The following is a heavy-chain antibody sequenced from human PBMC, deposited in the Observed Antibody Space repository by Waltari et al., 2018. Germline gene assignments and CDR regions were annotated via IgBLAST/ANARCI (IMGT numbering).Heavy chain of an antibody. J-gene: IGHJ6*04. CDR2: MDNGVGSGT. CDR1: GFIFSTYW. CDR3: ARDHYYSKDV. Sequence: EVQLVESGGGLVQPGGSLRLSCEASGFIFSTYWMHWVRQGPGKGLVGVSRMDNGVGSGTSYADSVKGRFTISRDNAKNTLYLQMNSLRAEDTGVYYCARDHYYSKDVWGTGTTVTVSS. V-gene: IGHV3-74*01.